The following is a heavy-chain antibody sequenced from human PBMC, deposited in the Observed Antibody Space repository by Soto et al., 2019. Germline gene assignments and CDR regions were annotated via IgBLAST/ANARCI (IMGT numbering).Heavy chain of an antibody. CDR3: ASYVLPPLNAFDI. D-gene: IGHD3-10*01. V-gene: IGHV4-31*03. CDR2: IYYSGST. J-gene: IGHJ3*02. Sequence: QVQLQESGPGLVKPSQTLSLTCTVSGGSISSGGYYWSWIRQHPGKGLEWIGYIYYSGSTYYIPYVMSRVTIAMDTTKIQSPLKLSSVTAADTAVYYCASYVLPPLNAFDIWGQGKIVTVS. CDR1: GGSISSGGYY.